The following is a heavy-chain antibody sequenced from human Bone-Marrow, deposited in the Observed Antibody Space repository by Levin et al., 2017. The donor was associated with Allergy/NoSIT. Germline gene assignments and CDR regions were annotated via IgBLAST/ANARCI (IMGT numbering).Heavy chain of an antibody. CDR1: NGSVISGDYS. CDR2: IFGRGTT. V-gene: IGHV4-30-2*01. D-gene: IGHD1-26*01. Sequence: SETLSLTCAVSNGSVISGDYSWSWIRQPPGKGLEWIGYIFGRGTTFYNPSLRSRVTMSVARSRNQFSLNLRSVTAADTAVYYCVRGMQIIATTPFDTWGQGTQVTVSS. CDR3: VRGMQIIATTPFDT. J-gene: IGHJ5*02.